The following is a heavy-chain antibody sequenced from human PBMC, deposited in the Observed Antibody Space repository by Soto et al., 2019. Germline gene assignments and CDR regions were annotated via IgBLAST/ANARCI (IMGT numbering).Heavy chain of an antibody. D-gene: IGHD2-15*01. CDR1: GGTFSSYA. CDR2: IIPIFGTA. V-gene: IGHV1-69*13. Sequence: ASVKVSCKASGGTFSSYAISWVRQAPGQGLEWMGGIIPIFGTANYAQKFQGRVTITADESTSTAYMELSSLRSEDTAVYYCASTRGKASNIVVVVAATPGYFDYWG. CDR3: ASTRGKASNIVVVVAATPGYFDY. J-gene: IGHJ4*01.